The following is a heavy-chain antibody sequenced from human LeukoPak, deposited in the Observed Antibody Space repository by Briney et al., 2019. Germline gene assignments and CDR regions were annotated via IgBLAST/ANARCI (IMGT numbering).Heavy chain of an antibody. CDR3: ASGKVPAAIDWFDP. CDR1: GFAFSSYS. CDR2: ISSSSSYI. Sequence: GGSLRLSCAASGFAFSSYSMNWVRQAPGKGLEWVSSISSSSSYIYYADSVKGRFTISRDNAKNSLYLQMNSLRAEDTAVYYCASGKVPAAIDWFDPWGQGTLVTASS. J-gene: IGHJ5*02. D-gene: IGHD2-2*01. V-gene: IGHV3-21*01.